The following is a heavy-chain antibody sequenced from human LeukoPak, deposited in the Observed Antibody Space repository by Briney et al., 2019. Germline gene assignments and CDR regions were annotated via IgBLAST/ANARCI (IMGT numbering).Heavy chain of an antibody. CDR3: ARQNFWSGYSAY. V-gene: IGHV4-38-2*01. CDR1: GYSISSGYY. J-gene: IGHJ4*02. D-gene: IGHD3-3*01. CDR2: IYHSGST. Sequence: SETLSLTCAVSGYSISSGYYWGWIRQPPGQGREGMGSIYHSGSTYYNPSLKSRVTISVDTSKNQSALKLSSVTAADTAVYYCARQNFWSGYSAYWGQGTLVTVSS.